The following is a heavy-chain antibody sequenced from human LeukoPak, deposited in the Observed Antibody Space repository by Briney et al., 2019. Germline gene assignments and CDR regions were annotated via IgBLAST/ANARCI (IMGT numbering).Heavy chain of an antibody. CDR3: ASLYGSGPNWFDP. CDR1: GFTFSSYS. D-gene: IGHD3-10*01. Sequence: GGSLRLSCAASGFTFSSYSMNWVRQTPGKGLEWVSYISSSSTIYYADSVKGRFTISRDNAKSSLYLQMNSLRAEDTAVYYCASLYGSGPNWFDPWGQGTLVTVSS. V-gene: IGHV3-48*01. J-gene: IGHJ5*02. CDR2: ISSSSTI.